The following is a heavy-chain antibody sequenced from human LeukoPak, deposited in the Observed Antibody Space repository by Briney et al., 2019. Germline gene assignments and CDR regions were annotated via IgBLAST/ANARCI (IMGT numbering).Heavy chain of an antibody. V-gene: IGHV4-4*07. CDR2: IYTSGST. D-gene: IGHD3-10*01. Sequence: PSETLSLTCTVSGDSISGYYWSWIRQPAGKGLEWIGHIYTSGSTNYNPSLKSRVTISVDTSKNQFSLKLSSVTAADTAVYYCARMHAGVFYYYYYYMDVWGKGTTVTVSS. J-gene: IGHJ6*03. CDR3: ARMHAGVFYYYYYYMDV. CDR1: GDSISGYY.